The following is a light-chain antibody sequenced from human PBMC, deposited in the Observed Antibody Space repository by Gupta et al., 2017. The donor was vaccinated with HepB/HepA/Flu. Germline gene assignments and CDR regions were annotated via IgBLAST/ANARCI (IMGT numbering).Light chain of an antibody. J-gene: IGKJ4*01. CDR2: DAS. CDR3: QQRSNWPPLT. V-gene: IGKV3-11*01. CDR1: QSVSSY. Sequence: EIVLTQSRATLSLSPGERATLSCRASQSVSSYLAWYQQKPGQAPRLLIYDASNRATGIPARFSGSGVGTDFTLTISSLEPEDFAVYYCQQRSNWPPLTFGGGTKVEIK.